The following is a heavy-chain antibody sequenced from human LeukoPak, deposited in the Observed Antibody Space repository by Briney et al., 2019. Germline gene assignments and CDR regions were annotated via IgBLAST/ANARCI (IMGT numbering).Heavy chain of an antibody. CDR3: AKGRSSSRVDYFDY. J-gene: IGHJ4*02. CDR1: GFTFSTYA. Sequence: PGGSLRLSCAASGFTFSTYAMSWVRQAPGKGLEWVSLISGVGDTTYYADSVKGRFTISRDNSRNTLYLQMNSLRAEDTAVYYCAKGRSSSRVDYFDYWGQGTLVTVSS. CDR2: ISGVGDTT. V-gene: IGHV3-23*01. D-gene: IGHD6-6*01.